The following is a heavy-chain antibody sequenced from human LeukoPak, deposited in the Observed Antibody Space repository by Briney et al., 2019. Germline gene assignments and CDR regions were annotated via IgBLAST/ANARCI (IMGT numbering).Heavy chain of an antibody. CDR3: TRSGSIVSARGVTYDY. Sequence: PGGSLRLSCAASGFTFSSYEMNWVRQAPGKGLEWVSYISSSGSTIYYADSVKGRFTISRDNAKNSLYLQMNSLRAEDTAVYYCTRSGSIVSARGVTYDYWGQGTLVTVSS. J-gene: IGHJ4*02. D-gene: IGHD3-10*01. CDR2: ISSSGSTI. V-gene: IGHV3-48*03. CDR1: GFTFSSYE.